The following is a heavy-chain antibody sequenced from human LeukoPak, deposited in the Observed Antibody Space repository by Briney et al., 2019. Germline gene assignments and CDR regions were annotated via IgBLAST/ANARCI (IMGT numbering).Heavy chain of an antibody. CDR2: IYSGGST. J-gene: IGHJ3*02. CDR1: RFTVSSNY. V-gene: IGHV3-53*01. Sequence: GGSLRLSCAASRFTVSSNYMSWVRQAPGKGLEWVSVIYSGGSTYYADSVKGRFTISRDNSKNTLYLQMNSLRAEDTAVSYCASADSTIAAVDAFDIWGQGTMVTVSS. D-gene: IGHD6-25*01. CDR3: ASADSTIAAVDAFDI.